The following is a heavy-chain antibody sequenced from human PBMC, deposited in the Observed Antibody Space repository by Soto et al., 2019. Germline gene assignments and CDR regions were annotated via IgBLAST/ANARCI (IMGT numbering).Heavy chain of an antibody. J-gene: IGHJ4*02. CDR2: IIPIFGTA. Sequence: SVNVSCKASGGTFSSYAISWVRQAPGQGLEWMGGIIPIFGTANYAQKFQGRVTITADESTSTAYMELSSLRSEDTAVYYCARFYSSSSDDFDYWGQGTLVTVSS. CDR1: GGTFSSYA. V-gene: IGHV1-69*13. D-gene: IGHD6-6*01. CDR3: ARFYSSSSDDFDY.